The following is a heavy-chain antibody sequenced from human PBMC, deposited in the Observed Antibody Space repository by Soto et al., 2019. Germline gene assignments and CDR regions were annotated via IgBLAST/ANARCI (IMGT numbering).Heavy chain of an antibody. D-gene: IGHD3-10*01. CDR1: GGSISSSSYY. CDR3: ARHSSNYYGSGIISYFDY. V-gene: IGHV4-39*01. J-gene: IGHJ4*02. CDR2: IYYSGST. Sequence: QLQLQESGPGLVKPSETLSLTCTVSGGSISSSSYYWGWIRQPPGKGLEWIGSIYYSGSTYYNPSLKSRVTISVDTSKNQFSLKLSSVTAADTAVYYCARHSSNYYGSGIISYFDYWGQGTLVTVSS.